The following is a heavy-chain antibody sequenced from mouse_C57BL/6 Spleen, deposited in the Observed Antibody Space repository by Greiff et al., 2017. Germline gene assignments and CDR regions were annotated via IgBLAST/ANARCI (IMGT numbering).Heavy chain of an antibody. Sequence: VMLVESGAELMKPGASVKLSCKASGYTFTGYWIEWVKQRPGHGLEWIGTFLPGSGSTNYHEKFKGKATFTADTSSDTAYMQLSSLRTEDSAIEFCDRAGLQGTFDYWGQGTTLTVSS. V-gene: IGHV1-9*01. CDR1: GYTFTGYW. D-gene: IGHD2-13*01. CDR2: FLPGSGST. J-gene: IGHJ2*01. CDR3: DRAGLQGTFDY.